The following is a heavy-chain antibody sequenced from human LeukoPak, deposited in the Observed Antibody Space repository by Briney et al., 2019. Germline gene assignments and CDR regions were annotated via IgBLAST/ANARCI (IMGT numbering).Heavy chain of an antibody. CDR2: ISGDGTNI. D-gene: IGHD6-13*01. Sequence: GGSLRLSCVASGFTFSSYYMQWVRQDPRKGLVWVSRISGDGTNINYADSVRGRFTISRDNAKNSLYLQMNSLRAEDTAVYYCARWLRGIADEDGVDVWGQGTTVTVSS. CDR1: GFTFSSYY. J-gene: IGHJ6*02. V-gene: IGHV3-74*01. CDR3: ARWLRGIADEDGVDV.